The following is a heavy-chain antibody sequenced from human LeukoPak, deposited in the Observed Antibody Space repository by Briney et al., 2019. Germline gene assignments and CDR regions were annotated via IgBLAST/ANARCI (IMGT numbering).Heavy chain of an antibody. J-gene: IGHJ6*03. CDR3: ARANIVNTNGDNVYYYMDV. CDR2: IIPLFDSP. V-gene: IGHV1-69*06. D-gene: IGHD5-24*01. CDR1: GGTFTFGTAG. Sequence: ASVKVSCKASGGTFTFGTAGVTWVRQASGQRLEWLGGIIPLFDSPHYAPNFQGRLTITADRFSGVAYMDLSSLTSEDTAVYYCARANIVNTNGDNVYYYMDVWGTGTTVTVSS.